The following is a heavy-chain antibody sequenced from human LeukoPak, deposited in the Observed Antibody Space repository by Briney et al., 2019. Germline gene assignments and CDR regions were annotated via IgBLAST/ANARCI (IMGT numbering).Heavy chain of an antibody. CDR2: ISGGGGST. D-gene: IGHD3-10*01. CDR1: RFTFSSYA. Sequence: GGSLRLSRAASRFTFSSYAMSWVRQAPGKGLEWVSVISGGGGSTYYADSVKGRFTISRDNSKNTLYLQMNSLRAEDTAVYYCAKDSTRYYYGSGSYSDDYWGQGTLVTVSS. J-gene: IGHJ4*02. V-gene: IGHV3-23*01. CDR3: AKDSTRYYYGSGSYSDDY.